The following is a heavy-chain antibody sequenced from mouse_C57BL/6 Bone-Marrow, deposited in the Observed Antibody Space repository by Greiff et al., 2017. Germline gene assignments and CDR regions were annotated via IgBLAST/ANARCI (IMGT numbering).Heavy chain of an antibody. V-gene: IGHV14-4*01. D-gene: IGHD1-1*01. J-gene: IGHJ2*01. CDR1: GFNIKDDY. Sequence: VQLQQSGAELVRPGASVKLSCTASGFNIKDDYMHWVKQRPEQGLEWIGWIDPENGDTEYASKFQGKATITAETSSNTAYLQLSSLTSEDTAVYYCTTTVYYYGSSTVLDYWGQGTTLTVSS. CDR2: IDPENGDT. CDR3: TTTVYYYGSSTVLDY.